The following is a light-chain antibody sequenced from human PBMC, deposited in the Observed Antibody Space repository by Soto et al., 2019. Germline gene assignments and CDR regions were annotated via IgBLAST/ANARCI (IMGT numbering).Light chain of an antibody. V-gene: IGKV3-20*01. Sequence: EIVLAQSPGTLSLSPGETATLSCRASQSLRSTYLAWYQQKPGQAPRIIIYDASSRAAGIPDRFSGSGSGTDFTLNISRREPEDFAVYYCQQYGTSFTFGPGTKVDIK. CDR1: QSLRSTY. J-gene: IGKJ3*01. CDR2: DAS. CDR3: QQYGTSFT.